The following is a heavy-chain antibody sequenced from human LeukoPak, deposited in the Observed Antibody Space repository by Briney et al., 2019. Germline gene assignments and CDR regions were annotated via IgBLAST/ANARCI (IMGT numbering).Heavy chain of an antibody. D-gene: IGHD3-22*01. CDR1: RVSFDDYA. CDR2: ISGDGSAT. V-gene: IGHV3-43*02. J-gene: IGHJ4*02. CDR3: AKVGESSSGYYSFAS. Sequence: GGSLRLSCAASRVSFDDYALHWVRQAPGKGLEWVSLISGDGSATYYADSVKGRFTISRDNSKNYLYLQMNSLRTEDTALYYCAKVGESSSGYYSFASWGRGTLVTVSS.